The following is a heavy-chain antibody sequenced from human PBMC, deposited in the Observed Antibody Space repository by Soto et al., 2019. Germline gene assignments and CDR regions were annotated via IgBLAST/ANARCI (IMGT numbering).Heavy chain of an antibody. Sequence: QVQLQESGPGLVKPSETLSLTCAVSGGSISSDYYSWSWIRQPPGKDLEWIGYIYHGGSTYYNPSLRSRVTLSVDTSKNHFSLRLTSVTAADTDVYSCARLNRLRNDAFDIWGQGTLVAVSS. J-gene: IGHJ3*02. CDR1: GGSISSDYYS. D-gene: IGHD3-16*01. V-gene: IGHV4-30-2*01. CDR2: IYHGGST. CDR3: ARLNRLRNDAFDI.